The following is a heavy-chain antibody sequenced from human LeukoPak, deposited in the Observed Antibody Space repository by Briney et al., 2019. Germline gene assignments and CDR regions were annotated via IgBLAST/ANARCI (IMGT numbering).Heavy chain of an antibody. Sequence: GGSLRLSCAVSGFTVSSSHMSWVRQTPGKGLEWVSVLYSGGNTFYEDSVKGRFTISRDNSKNTLYLQMNSLRAEDTAVYYCATQNWGSRAFDYWGQGTLVTVSS. J-gene: IGHJ4*02. V-gene: IGHV3-66*01. CDR3: ATQNWGSRAFDY. CDR1: GFTVSSSH. CDR2: LYSGGNT. D-gene: IGHD7-27*01.